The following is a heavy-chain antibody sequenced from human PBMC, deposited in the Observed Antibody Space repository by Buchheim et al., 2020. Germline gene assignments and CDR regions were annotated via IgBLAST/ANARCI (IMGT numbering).Heavy chain of an antibody. V-gene: IGHV3-30*03. CDR2: ISYDGSNK. CDR1: GFTFSSYG. J-gene: IGHJ4*02. Sequence: QVQLVESGGGVVQPGRSLRLSCAASGFTFSSYGMHWVRQTPGRGLEWVALISYDGSNKYYADSVKGRFTISRDNSKNTRYLQMNSLGAEDTAVYYCARDFGGPSDCWGQGTL. D-gene: IGHD3-16*01. CDR3: ARDFGGPSDC.